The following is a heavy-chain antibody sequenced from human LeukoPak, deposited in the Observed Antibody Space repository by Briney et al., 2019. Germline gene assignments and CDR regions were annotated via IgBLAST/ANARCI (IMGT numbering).Heavy chain of an antibody. CDR2: IYYSGST. V-gene: IGHV4-59*08. CDR1: GGSISSYY. J-gene: IGHJ4*02. CDR3: ARLRRDSSSWTYYFDY. D-gene: IGHD6-13*01. Sequence: SETLSLTCTVSGGSISSYYWSWIRQPPGKGLEWIGYIYYSGSTNYNPSLKSRVTISVDTSKNQSSLKLSSVTAADTAVYYCARLRRDSSSWTYYFDYWGQGTLVTVSS.